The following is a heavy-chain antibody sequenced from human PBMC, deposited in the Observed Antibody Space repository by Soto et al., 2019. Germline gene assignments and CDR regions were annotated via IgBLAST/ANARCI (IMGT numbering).Heavy chain of an antibody. D-gene: IGHD3-10*01. CDR1: GFTFSSYA. CDR2: ISGSGGST. J-gene: IGHJ6*02. V-gene: IGHV3-23*01. CDR3: ANAIRDTDYYYGMAV. Sequence: GGSLRLSCAASGFTFSSYAMSWVRQAPGKGLEWVSAISGSGGSTYYADSVKGRFTISRDNSKNTLYLQMNSLRAEDTAVYYCANAIRDTDYYYGMAVRGHGNTVTVSS.